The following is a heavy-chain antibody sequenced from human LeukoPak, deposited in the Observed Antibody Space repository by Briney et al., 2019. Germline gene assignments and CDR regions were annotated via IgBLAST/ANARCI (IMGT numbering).Heavy chain of an antibody. CDR3: VRDQGGAVSY. V-gene: IGHV3-48*01. CDR2: ISSLGGTI. D-gene: IGHD3-16*01. CDR1: GFTFSSYS. J-gene: IGHJ4*02. Sequence: GGSLRLSCAASGFTFSSYSMNWVRQAPGKGLEWVSYISSLGGTIHYADSVTGRFIISRDNAKNSLFLQMNSLRAEDTAVYYCVRDQGGAVSYWGQGTLVTVSS.